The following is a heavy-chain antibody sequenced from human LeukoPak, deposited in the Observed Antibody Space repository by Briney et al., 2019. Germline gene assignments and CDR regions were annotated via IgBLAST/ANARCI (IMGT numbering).Heavy chain of an antibody. V-gene: IGHV4-39*07. J-gene: IGHJ4*02. CDR2: INHSGST. CDR3: ASYYDILTGYYPY. CDR1: GGSISSSSYY. Sequence: SETLSLTCTVSGGSISSSSYYWGWIRQPPGKGLEWIGEINHSGSTNYNPSLKSRVTISVDTSKNQFSLKLSSVTAADTAVYYCASYYDILTGYYPYWGQGTLVTVSS. D-gene: IGHD3-9*01.